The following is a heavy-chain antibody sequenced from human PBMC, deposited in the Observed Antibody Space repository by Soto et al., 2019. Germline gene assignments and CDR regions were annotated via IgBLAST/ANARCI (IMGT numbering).Heavy chain of an antibody. CDR3: ARDFGVGIAVAGVGFDY. Sequence: EVQMVGSGGGLVQPGGSLRLSWATSGFTFSSYWMSWVRQAPGKGLEWVANIKQDGSEKYYVDSVKVRFTISRDNVKNSVYLQTTGRRAEDTAMYYCARDFGVGIAVAGVGFDYWGRGTLITVSS. V-gene: IGHV3-7*01. J-gene: IGHJ4*02. D-gene: IGHD6-19*01. CDR2: IKQDGSEK. CDR1: GFTFSSYW.